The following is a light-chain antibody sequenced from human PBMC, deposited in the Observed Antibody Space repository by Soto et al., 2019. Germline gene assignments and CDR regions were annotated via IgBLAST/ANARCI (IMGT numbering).Light chain of an antibody. Sequence: EIVLMQSPGILSLSPGERATLSCRASQSVSSSYLAWYQQKPGQAPRLLIYGESSRATGIPDRFSGSGSGTDFTLTISRLEPEDFAVYYCQQYGGSPQTFGQGTRLEIK. J-gene: IGKJ2*01. CDR3: QQYGGSPQT. CDR1: QSVSSSY. V-gene: IGKV3-20*01. CDR2: GES.